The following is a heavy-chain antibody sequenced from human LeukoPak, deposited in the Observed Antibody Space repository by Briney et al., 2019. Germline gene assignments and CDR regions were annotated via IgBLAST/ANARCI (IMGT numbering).Heavy chain of an antibody. CDR3: ARAKNGIVVVPAALNWFDP. Sequence: SVKVSCKASGGTFSSYAISWVRQAPGQGLEWMGGIIPIFGTANYAQKFQGRVTITADESTSTAYMELSSLRSEDTAVYYCARAKNGIVVVPAALNWFDPWGQGTLVTVSS. J-gene: IGHJ5*02. CDR1: GGTFSSYA. D-gene: IGHD2-2*01. CDR2: IIPIFGTA. V-gene: IGHV1-69*13.